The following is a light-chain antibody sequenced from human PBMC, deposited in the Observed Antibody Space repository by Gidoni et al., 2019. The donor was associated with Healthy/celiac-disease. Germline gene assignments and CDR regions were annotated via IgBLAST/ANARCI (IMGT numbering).Light chain of an antibody. Sequence: QSALTQPAYVSGSPGQPIPISCTGTSSDVGGYNYVSWYQQHPGKAPKLMIYEVSNRPSGVSNRFSGSKSGNTASLTISGLQAEDEADYYCSSYTSSSTLVFGTGTKVTVL. CDR1: SSDVGGYNY. V-gene: IGLV2-14*01. J-gene: IGLJ1*01. CDR2: EVS. CDR3: SSYTSSSTLV.